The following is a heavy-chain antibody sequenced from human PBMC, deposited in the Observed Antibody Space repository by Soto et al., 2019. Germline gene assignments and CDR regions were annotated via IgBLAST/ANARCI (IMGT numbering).Heavy chain of an antibody. Sequence: PSETLFLTCTVSGGSISSYYWSWIRQPPGEGLEWIGYIYYSGSTNYNPSLKSRVTISVDTSKNQLSLKLSSVTAADTAMYYCKTDRGYLTFDHWGPGTLVTVSS. D-gene: IGHD3-22*01. J-gene: IGHJ4*02. V-gene: IGHV4-59*12. CDR1: GGSISSYY. CDR3: KTDRGYLTFDH. CDR2: IYYSGST.